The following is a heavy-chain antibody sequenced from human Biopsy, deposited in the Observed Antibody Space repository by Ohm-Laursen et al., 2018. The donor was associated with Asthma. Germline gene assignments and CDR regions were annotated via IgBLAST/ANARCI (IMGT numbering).Heavy chain of an antibody. CDR2: IIPISLTP. CDR3: ARDPSYFNPSVEGWHL. D-gene: IGHD2/OR15-2a*01. V-gene: IGHV1-69*01. Sequence: SSVKVSCKGSRDIFSSYGFSWVRQAPGQGLEWMGGIIPISLTPSYARRFRGRVTISADEYTRTAYMELSSLRSEDTAVYYCARDPSYFNPSVEGWHLWGQGTMVTVSS. J-gene: IGHJ3*01. CDR1: RDIFSSYG.